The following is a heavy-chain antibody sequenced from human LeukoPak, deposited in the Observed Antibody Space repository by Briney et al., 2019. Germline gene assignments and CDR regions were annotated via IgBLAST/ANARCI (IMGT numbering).Heavy chain of an antibody. D-gene: IGHD3-16*02. CDR1: GGSISSYY. V-gene: IGHV4-59*08. Sequence: SETLSLTCTVSGGSISSYYWSWIRQPPGKGLEGIGYIYYTGITNYNPSLESRVTISVDTSKNQFSLKLNSVTAADTAVYYCTGHDAVPVIGHGMGVWGQGTTVTVSS. CDR3: TGHDAVPVIGHGMGV. CDR2: IYYTGIT. J-gene: IGHJ6*02.